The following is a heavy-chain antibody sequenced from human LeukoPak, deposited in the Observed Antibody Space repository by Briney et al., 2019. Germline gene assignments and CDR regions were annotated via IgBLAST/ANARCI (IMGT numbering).Heavy chain of an antibody. CDR3: ARGGPYCSGGSCPTGLLGY. D-gene: IGHD2-15*01. V-gene: IGHV1-2*02. Sequence: ASVKVSCKASGYTFTGYYIHWVRQAPGQGLEWMGWINPNSGGTNSAQKFQGRVTITRNTSISTAYMELSSLRSEDTAVYYCARGGPYCSGGSCPTGLLGYWGQGTLVTVSS. CDR2: INPNSGGT. CDR1: GYTFTGYY. J-gene: IGHJ4*02.